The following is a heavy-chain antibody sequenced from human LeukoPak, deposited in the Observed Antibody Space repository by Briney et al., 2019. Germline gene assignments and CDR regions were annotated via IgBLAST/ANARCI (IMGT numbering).Heavy chain of an antibody. CDR1: GYTFTSYA. CDR3: AKVQGFCYSTTCYPDY. CDR2: INTDTGNP. V-gene: IGHV7-4-1*02. D-gene: IGHD2-2*01. Sequence: ASVKVSCKASGYTFTSYAMNWVRQAPGQGLEWMGWINTDTGNPTYAQGFTGRFVFSLDTSVSTAYLQISSLKAEDTAVYYCAKVQGFCYSTTCYPDYWGQGTLVTVSS. J-gene: IGHJ4*02.